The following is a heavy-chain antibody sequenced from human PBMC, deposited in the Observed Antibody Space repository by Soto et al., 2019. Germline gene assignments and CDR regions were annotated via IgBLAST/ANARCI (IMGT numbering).Heavy chain of an antibody. CDR2: INPNSGGT. CDR1: GYTFTGYY. J-gene: IGHJ6*02. Sequence: ASVKVSCKASGYTFTGYYMHWVRQAPGQGLEWMGWINPNSGGTNYAQKFQGRVTMTRDTSISTAYMELSRLRSDDTAVYYCARDPGSSSFAGDHYYYYGMDVWGQGTTVTVSS. V-gene: IGHV1-2*02. CDR3: ARDPGSSSFAGDHYYYYGMDV. D-gene: IGHD6-6*01.